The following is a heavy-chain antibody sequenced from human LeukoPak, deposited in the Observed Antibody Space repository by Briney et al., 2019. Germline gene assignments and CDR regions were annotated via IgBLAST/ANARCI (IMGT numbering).Heavy chain of an antibody. Sequence: PGGSLRLSCAASGFTFSSYSMTWVRQAPGKGLEWVSSISSSSSYIYYADSVKGRFTISRDNAKNSLYLQMNSLRAEDTAVYYCARDPVSPYSYGSANPDYWGQGTLVTVSS. J-gene: IGHJ4*02. D-gene: IGHD5-18*01. CDR3: ARDPVSPYSYGSANPDY. CDR2: ISSSSSYI. V-gene: IGHV3-21*01. CDR1: GFTFSSYS.